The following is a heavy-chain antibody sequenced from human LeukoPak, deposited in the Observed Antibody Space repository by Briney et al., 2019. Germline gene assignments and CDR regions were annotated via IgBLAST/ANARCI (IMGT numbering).Heavy chain of an antibody. CDR3: ASLNDYTYGMDV. J-gene: IGHJ6*02. CDR2: IIPIFGTA. Sequence: SVNVSCKASGGTFSSYAISWVRQAPGQGLEWMGGIIPIFGTANYAQKFQGRVTITADESTSTAYMELSSLRSEDTAVYYCASLNDYTYGMDVWGQGTTVTVSS. V-gene: IGHV1-69*13. D-gene: IGHD4-11*01. CDR1: GGTFSSYA.